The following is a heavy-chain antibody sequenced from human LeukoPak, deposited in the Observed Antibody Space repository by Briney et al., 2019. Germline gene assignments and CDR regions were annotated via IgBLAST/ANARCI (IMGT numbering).Heavy chain of an antibody. Sequence: SVKVSCKASGYTFTSYYMHWVRQAPGQGLEWMGGIIPIFGTANYAQKFQGRVTITTDESTSTAYMELSSLRSEDTAVYYCARDGDCSSTSCYSHYYYMDVWGKGTTVTVSS. CDR1: GYTFTSYY. J-gene: IGHJ6*03. CDR2: IIPIFGTA. D-gene: IGHD2-2*02. V-gene: IGHV1-69*05. CDR3: ARDGDCSSTSCYSHYYYMDV.